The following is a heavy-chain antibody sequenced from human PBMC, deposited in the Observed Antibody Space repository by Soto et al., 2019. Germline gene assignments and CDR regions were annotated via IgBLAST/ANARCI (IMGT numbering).Heavy chain of an antibody. Sequence: QVQVVECGGGVVQPGRSLRLSCAASGFTFSSFGMHWVRQAPGKGLEWVSLIWYDGSKKSYGDSVKGRFTISRDNSRNTVYLQMNSLRADDTAVYYCARDASYYSLWSGYYPSRNGMDVWGQGTTVTVSS. J-gene: IGHJ6*02. CDR2: IWYDGSKK. D-gene: IGHD3-3*01. V-gene: IGHV3-33*01. CDR3: ARDASYYSLWSGYYPSRNGMDV. CDR1: GFTFSSFG.